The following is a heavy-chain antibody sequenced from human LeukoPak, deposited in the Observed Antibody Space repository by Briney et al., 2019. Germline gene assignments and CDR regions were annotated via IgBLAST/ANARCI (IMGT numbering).Heavy chain of an antibody. J-gene: IGHJ4*02. CDR1: GFTFSSYR. Sequence: GGSLRLSCAASGFTFSSYRMKWVRQAPGKGLEWVSSISSSSYYTYYADSVKGRFTISRDNAKNSLYLQMNSLRAEDTAVYYCARSYYYGSGSYYPFDYWGQGTLVTVSS. V-gene: IGHV3-21*01. CDR3: ARSYYYGSGSYYPFDY. D-gene: IGHD3-10*01. CDR2: ISSSSYYT.